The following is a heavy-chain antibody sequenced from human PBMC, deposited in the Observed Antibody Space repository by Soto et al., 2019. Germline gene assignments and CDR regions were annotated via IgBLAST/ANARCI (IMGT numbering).Heavy chain of an antibody. D-gene: IGHD2-21*01. V-gene: IGHV3-21*02. CDR2: ISSSSTNI. J-gene: IGHJ4*02. CDR1: GFTFSRFG. Sequence: EVQLVESGGGLVKPGGSLRISCAASGFTFSRFGMTWVRQAPGKGLEWVSSISSSSTNIFYAGSVKGRFPISRDNAKNSLYLQLNSLRADATAVYYCARVAAVISLDSWGQGTRVTVSS. CDR3: ARVAAVISLDS.